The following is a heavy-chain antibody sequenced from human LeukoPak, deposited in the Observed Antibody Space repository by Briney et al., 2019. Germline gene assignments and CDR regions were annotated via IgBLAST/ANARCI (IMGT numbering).Heavy chain of an antibody. CDR2: IYPGDSDS. J-gene: IGHJ4*02. CDR1: GYSFTSYW. V-gene: IGHV5-51*01. D-gene: IGHD1-26*01. Sequence: GASLKICCKCSGYSFTSYWIGWGRQMPGKRLEWGGIIYPGDSDSRYRPPLQGHVSISADKSISPAYLQWSSLKASHTAMYYCARVSSGSDSPVDHWGQGTLVTVSS. CDR3: ARVSSGSDSPVDH.